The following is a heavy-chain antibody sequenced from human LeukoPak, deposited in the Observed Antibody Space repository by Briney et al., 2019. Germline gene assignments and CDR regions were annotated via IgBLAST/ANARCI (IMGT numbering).Heavy chain of an antibody. CDR1: VYSFAGYG. D-gene: IGHD6-13*01. CDR2: ISTYSGNT. Sequence: SVTVSFKGSVYSFAGYGISWVRQAPGQALEWIGWISTYSGNTKYPHNLQGRITVTTETSTITAYMELRSLRSDDTAVYYCARVGAAPGHFDYWGQGTQLTVSS. V-gene: IGHV1-18*01. CDR3: ARVGAAPGHFDY. J-gene: IGHJ4*02.